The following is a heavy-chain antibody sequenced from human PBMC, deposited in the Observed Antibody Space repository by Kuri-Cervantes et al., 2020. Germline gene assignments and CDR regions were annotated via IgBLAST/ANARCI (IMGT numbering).Heavy chain of an antibody. D-gene: IGHD3-16*01. V-gene: IGHV3-21*01. J-gene: IGHJ4*02. CDR3: ARGLEDVWGSYPDY. CDR2: ISGSGGST. CDR1: GFTFSSYG. Sequence: GESLKISCAASGFTFSSYGMHWVRQAPGKGLEWVSAISGSGGSTYYADSVKGRFTISRDNAKNSLYLQMNSLRAEDTAVYYCARGLEDVWGSYPDYWGQGTLVTVSS.